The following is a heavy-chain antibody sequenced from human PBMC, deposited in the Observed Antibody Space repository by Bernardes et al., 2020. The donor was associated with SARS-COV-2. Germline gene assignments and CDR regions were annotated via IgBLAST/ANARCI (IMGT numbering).Heavy chain of an antibody. CDR1: GFSLTTSRVG. V-gene: IGHV2-5*02. Sequence: SGPTLVKPTQTLTLTCTFSGFSLTTSRVGVGWIRQPPGKPLEWVALIYWDDDKRYSPSLESRLSVTKDTSKNQVVLTMTNMDPVDTATFYCAHTPYSTSWKSYYFDYWGQGTLVTVSS. J-gene: IGHJ4*02. CDR3: AHTPYSTSWKSYYFDY. CDR2: IYWDDDK. D-gene: IGHD2-2*01.